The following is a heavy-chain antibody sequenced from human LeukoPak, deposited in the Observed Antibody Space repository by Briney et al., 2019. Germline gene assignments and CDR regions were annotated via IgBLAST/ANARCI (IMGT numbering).Heavy chain of an antibody. Sequence: GGSLRLSCSASGFTFSSYAMHWVRQAPGKGLEWVALISYDGNNVYYADSVKGRFTISRDNSKNTLYLQMSSLRAEDTAVYYCASRDGYNQPAFDIWGQGTMVAVSS. J-gene: IGHJ3*02. V-gene: IGHV3-30-3*01. CDR3: ASRDGYNQPAFDI. D-gene: IGHD5-24*01. CDR1: GFTFSSYA. CDR2: ISYDGNNV.